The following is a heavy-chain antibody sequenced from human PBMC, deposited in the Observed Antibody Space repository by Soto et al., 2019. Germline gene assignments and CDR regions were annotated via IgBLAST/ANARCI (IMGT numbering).Heavy chain of an antibody. CDR2: INQDGSEM. J-gene: IGHJ6*02. CDR3: ARLDRGYYGMDV. V-gene: IGHV3-7*01. Sequence: EVQLVESGGGLVQPGGSLRLSCAASGFTFSTYWMTWVRQAPGKGLEWVANINQDGSEMFYLDSVKGRFTVSRDNARNSLSPQMNGLRAEDTAVCDCARLDRGYYGMDVWGHGTTVNVSS. CDR1: GFTFSTYW.